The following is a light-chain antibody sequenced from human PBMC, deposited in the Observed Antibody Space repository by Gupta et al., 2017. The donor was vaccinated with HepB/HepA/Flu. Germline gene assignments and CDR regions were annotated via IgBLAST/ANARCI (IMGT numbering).Light chain of an antibody. CDR2: EVP. CDR1: SSDVGTYNR. J-gene: IGLJ3*02. CDR3: SSYTSSTTWV. V-gene: IGLV2-18*02. Sequence: QSALTQPPSVSGSPGQSVTISCTGTSSDVGTYNRVPWYQQPPGTAPQLIIYEVPNRPSGVPYRFSGSKSGNTASLTISGRQAEDEADYYCSSYTSSTTWVFGGGTKVTVL.